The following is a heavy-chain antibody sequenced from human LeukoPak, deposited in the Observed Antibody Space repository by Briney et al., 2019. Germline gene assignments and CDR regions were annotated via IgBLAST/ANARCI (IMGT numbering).Heavy chain of an antibody. D-gene: IGHD1-1*01. V-gene: IGHV1-8*01. CDR3: ATAAWVSTSSNYYFDN. Sequence: ASVKVSCKASGYTFTSYDINWVRQATGQGLEWMGWMNPNSGNTGCAQKLQGRVTMTRNTSISTAYMELSSLRSEDTALYYCATAAWVSTSSNYYFDNWGQGTLVTVSS. J-gene: IGHJ4*02. CDR1: GYTFTSYD. CDR2: MNPNSGNT.